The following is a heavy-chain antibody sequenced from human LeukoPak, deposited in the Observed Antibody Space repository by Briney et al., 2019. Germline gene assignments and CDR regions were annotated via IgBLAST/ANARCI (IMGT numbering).Heavy chain of an antibody. CDR2: IYYSGST. V-gene: IGHV4-59*08. CDR3: ARQGYYYDSSGYPPGPFDY. Sequence: SETLSLTCTVSGGSISSYYWSWIRQPPGKGLEWIGYIYYSGSTNYNPSLKSRVTISVDTSKNQFSLKLSSVTAADTAVYYCARQGYYYDSSGYPPGPFDYWGQGTLVTVSS. CDR1: GGSISSYY. J-gene: IGHJ4*02. D-gene: IGHD3-22*01.